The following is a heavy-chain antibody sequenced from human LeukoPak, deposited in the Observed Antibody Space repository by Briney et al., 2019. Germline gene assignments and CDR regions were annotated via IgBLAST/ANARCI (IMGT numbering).Heavy chain of an antibody. Sequence: GGSLRLSCAASGFTFSSDAMSWVRQAPGKGLEWVSAISGSGGSTYYADSVKGRFTISRDNAKNSLYLQMNSLRAEDTAVYYCARGGRKSRGVDIVRKKETGYYYYMDVWGKGTTVTVSS. CDR1: GFTFSSDA. V-gene: IGHV3-23*01. D-gene: IGHD2-15*01. J-gene: IGHJ6*03. CDR3: ARGGRKSRGVDIVRKKETGYYYYMDV. CDR2: ISGSGGST.